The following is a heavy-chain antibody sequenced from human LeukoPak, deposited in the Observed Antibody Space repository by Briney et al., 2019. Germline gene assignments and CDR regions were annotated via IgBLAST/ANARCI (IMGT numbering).Heavy chain of an antibody. CDR3: AREVPYDSSRYYQPFDY. CDR1: GYSFTSYG. Sequence: ASVKVSFTSSGYSFTSYGISWVRQAPGPGIERMGWSSAYNGNTNYEQKFQGRVTMTTDTSTSTAYMELRRLTSDDTAVFYRAREVPYDSSRYYQPFDYSGQGTLVTVSS. V-gene: IGHV1-18*01. J-gene: IGHJ4*02. D-gene: IGHD3-22*01. CDR2: SSAYNGNT.